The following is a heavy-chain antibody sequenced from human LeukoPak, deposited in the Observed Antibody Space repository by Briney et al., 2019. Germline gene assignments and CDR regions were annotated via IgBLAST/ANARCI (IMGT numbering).Heavy chain of an antibody. D-gene: IGHD3-9*01. CDR1: GYSSTTYW. V-gene: IGHV5-10-1*01. CDR3: ARSLFDYDILTGHDY. Sequence: GESLKISCKGSGYSSTTYWISWVRQMSGKGLEWMGTIDPSDSYTNYSPTFQGHVTISADKSISTAYLQWSSLKASDTAVYYCARSLFDYDILTGHDYWGQGTLVTVSS. J-gene: IGHJ4*02. CDR2: IDPSDSYT.